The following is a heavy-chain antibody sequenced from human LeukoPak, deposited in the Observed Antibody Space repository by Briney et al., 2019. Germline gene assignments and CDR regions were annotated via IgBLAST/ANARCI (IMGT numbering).Heavy chain of an antibody. CDR1: GFTFSSYG. CDR3: AKAATQSSYYFDY. D-gene: IGHD1-1*01. CDR2: IGAGGVIT. V-gene: IGHV3-23*01. J-gene: IGHJ4*02. Sequence: GCSLTLSRAASGFTFSSYGMRWVRQAPAKGLEWVAAIGAGGVITYYADSVKGRFTISRDDSKNTLFLQMTSLRAEDTAVYYCAKAATQSSYYFDYWGQGALVTVSS.